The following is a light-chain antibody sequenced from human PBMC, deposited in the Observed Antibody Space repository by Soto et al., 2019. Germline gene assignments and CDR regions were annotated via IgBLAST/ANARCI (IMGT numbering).Light chain of an antibody. CDR1: SSNIGAGYD. Sequence: QSVLTQPPSVSGAPGQRVTISCTGSSSNIGAGYDVHWYQQLPGTAPKLLIYGNSNRPSGVPDRFSGSKSGTSASLAITGLQPEDEADYYCQSYDSSLSVVFGTGTKVTV. J-gene: IGLJ1*01. CDR2: GNS. CDR3: QSYDSSLSVV. V-gene: IGLV1-40*01.